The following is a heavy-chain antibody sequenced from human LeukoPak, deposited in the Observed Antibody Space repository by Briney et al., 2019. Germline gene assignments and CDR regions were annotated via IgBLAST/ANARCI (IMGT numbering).Heavy chain of an antibody. CDR3: AKFGSSGWYAARHWYFDL. V-gene: IGHV3-23*01. Sequence: PGGSLRLSCAASGFTFSGYGMSWVRQAPGKGLEWVSAISGRDDSTYYADSVKGRFTISRDNSKNTLYLQMNSLRAEDTAIYYCAKFGSSGWYAARHWYFDLWGRGTLVTVSS. CDR2: ISGRDDST. CDR1: GFTFSGYG. J-gene: IGHJ2*01. D-gene: IGHD6-19*01.